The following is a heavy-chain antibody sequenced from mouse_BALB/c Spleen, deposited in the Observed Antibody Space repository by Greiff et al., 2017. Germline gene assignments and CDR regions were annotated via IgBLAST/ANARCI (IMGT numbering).Heavy chain of an antibody. J-gene: IGHJ2*01. Sequence: QVQLQQPGAELVKPGASVKLSCKASGYTFTSYWMHWVKQRPGQGLEWIGEINPSNGRTNYNEKFKSKATLTVDKSSSTAYMQLSSLTSEDSAVYYCARWVGRRYFDYWGQGTTLTVSS. D-gene: IGHD4-1*01. CDR1: GYTFTSYW. V-gene: IGHV1S81*02. CDR2: INPSNGRT. CDR3: ARWVGRRYFDY.